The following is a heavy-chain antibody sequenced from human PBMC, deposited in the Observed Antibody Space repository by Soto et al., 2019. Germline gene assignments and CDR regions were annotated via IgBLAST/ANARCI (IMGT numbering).Heavy chain of an antibody. CDR1: GGSISSYY. V-gene: IGHV4-59*08. J-gene: IGHJ6*02. Sequence: QVQLQESGPGLVKPSETMSLSCTVSGGSISSYYWSWFRQSPGKRMEWIGYVHHSWGSSYNPSLQGVVAISLAASKSQFSMKVTSVTATDTAVYYCARQGFGPLHGIVDVWGQGTTVTVSS. CDR3: ARQGFGPLHGIVDV. CDR2: VHHSWGS. D-gene: IGHD3-10*01.